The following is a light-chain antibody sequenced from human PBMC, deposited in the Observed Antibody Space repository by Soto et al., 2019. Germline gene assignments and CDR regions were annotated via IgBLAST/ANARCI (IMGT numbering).Light chain of an antibody. CDR1: SSNIGSNT. V-gene: IGLV1-44*01. Sequence: QSVLTQPPSASGTPGQRVTISCSGSSSNIGSNTVNWYQQLPGTAPKLLIYSNNQRPSGVPDRFSGSKSGTSASLAISGLQSEDEADYYCAARDDSLNGLVFGTGPKVTVL. CDR2: SNN. CDR3: AARDDSLNGLV. J-gene: IGLJ1*01.